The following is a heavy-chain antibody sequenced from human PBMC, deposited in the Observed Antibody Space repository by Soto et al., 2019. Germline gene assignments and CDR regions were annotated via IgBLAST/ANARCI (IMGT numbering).Heavy chain of an antibody. CDR1: GFTFSSYT. CDR2: ISTGSSYI. D-gene: IGHD6-13*01. J-gene: IGHJ1*01. Sequence: TGGSLRLSCAASGFTFSSYTMHWVRQAPGKGLEWVSSISTGSSYIYYADSLKGRFTISRDNAGSSLYLQMNSLRAEDTAVYYCAREMKQLVQEGFLQHWGQGTLVTVSS. CDR3: AREMKQLVQEGFLQH. V-gene: IGHV3-21*01.